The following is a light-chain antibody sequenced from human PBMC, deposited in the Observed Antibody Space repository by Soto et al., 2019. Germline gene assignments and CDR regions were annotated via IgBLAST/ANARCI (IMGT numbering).Light chain of an antibody. V-gene: IGKV3-11*01. J-gene: IGKJ3*01. CDR1: QSVSSY. CDR3: HQRSNWPRT. Sequence: EIVLTQSPATLSLSPGERATLSCRASQSVSSYLAWYQQKPGQAPRLLIYDASNRATGIPARFSGSGSGTDFTLTISSLEPEDFAVYYCHQRSNWPRTCGPGTKVDIK. CDR2: DAS.